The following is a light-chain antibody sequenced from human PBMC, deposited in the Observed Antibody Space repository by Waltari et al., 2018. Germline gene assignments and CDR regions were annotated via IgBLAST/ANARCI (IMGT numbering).Light chain of an antibody. V-gene: IGKV2D-29*01. CDR1: QCLLHTDGQTY. CDR3: RQSRDLPVT. J-gene: IGKJ4*01. CDR2: EVG. Sequence: EIVMIQTPLSLSVTPGQPASISCKSSQCLLHTDGQTYLYWYLQKPGQPPQLLIDEVGNRLAGGADGCSGSGSGRDGTLKISRGEAEEGGGDYCRQSRDLPVTFGGGTKVDIK.